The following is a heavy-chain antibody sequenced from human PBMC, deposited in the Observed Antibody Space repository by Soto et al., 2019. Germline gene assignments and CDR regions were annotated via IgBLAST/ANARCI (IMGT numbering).Heavy chain of an antibody. CDR3: ARKYSGSSWFDP. Sequence: QVQLVQSGAEVKKPGASVKVSCKASGYTFSSSGITWVRQAPGQGLEWMGWISTYNGNTNYAQKLLGRVTMTTDTSTRTAYMELRSLKSDDTAVYYCARKYSGSSWFDPWGQGTLVTVSS. CDR2: ISTYNGNT. CDR1: GYTFSSSG. J-gene: IGHJ5*02. D-gene: IGHD6-6*01. V-gene: IGHV1-18*01.